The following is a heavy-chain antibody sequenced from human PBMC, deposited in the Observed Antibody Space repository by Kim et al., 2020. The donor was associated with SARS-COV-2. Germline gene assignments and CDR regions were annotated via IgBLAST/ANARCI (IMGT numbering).Heavy chain of an antibody. Sequence: ASVKVSCKVSGYTLTELSMHWVRQAPGKGLEWMGGFDPEDGETIYAQKFQGRVTMTEDTSTDTAYMELSSLRSEDTAVYYCATGDSSGWYNFFGMDVWGQGTTVTVSS. CDR3: ATGDSSGWYNFFGMDV. CDR2: FDPEDGET. V-gene: IGHV1-24*01. D-gene: IGHD6-19*01. J-gene: IGHJ6*02. CDR1: GYTLTELS.